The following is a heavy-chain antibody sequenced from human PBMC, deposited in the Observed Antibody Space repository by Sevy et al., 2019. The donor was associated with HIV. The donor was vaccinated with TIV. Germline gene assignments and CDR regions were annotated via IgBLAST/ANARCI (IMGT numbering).Heavy chain of an antibody. D-gene: IGHD1-1*01. CDR1: GFTFNRYS. V-gene: IGHV3-30-3*01. CDR3: ALERLSSDVAEYFQN. J-gene: IGHJ1*01. CDR2: ISFDATNK. Sequence: GGSLRLSCAASGFTFNRYSMHWVRQAPGKGLEWVATISFDATNKHYPDSVKGRFTISRDNFQNSLFLQMDSLRPEDIAVYYCALERLSSDVAEYFQNWGQGTLVTVSS.